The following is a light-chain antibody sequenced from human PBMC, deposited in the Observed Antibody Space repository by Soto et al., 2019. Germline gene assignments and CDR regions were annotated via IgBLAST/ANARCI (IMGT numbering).Light chain of an antibody. CDR3: LQNHNCPRT. CDR1: QAISDD. J-gene: IGKJ1*01. Sequence: AIQMTQSPSSLSASVGDRVTITCRASQAISDDVGWYQQTPGKAPKLLISGASRLQSGGPSRFSGSGSGAAFNLTITSVRPEDSATYYCLQNHNCPRTFGQGTKVEI. V-gene: IGKV1-6*01. CDR2: GAS.